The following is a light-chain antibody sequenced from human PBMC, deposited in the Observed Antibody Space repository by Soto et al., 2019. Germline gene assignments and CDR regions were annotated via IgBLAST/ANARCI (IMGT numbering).Light chain of an antibody. CDR3: SSYTTSSTYV. CDR1: ISDVGGYNV. Sequence: QSALAQPASVSGSPGQAITISCTGTISDVGGYNVVSWYQQHPGKAPKLIIYEVSNRPSGVSNRFSGSKSGDTASLTISGLQAEDEADYYCSSYTTSSTYVFGTGTKVTVL. CDR2: EVS. J-gene: IGLJ1*01. V-gene: IGLV2-14*01.